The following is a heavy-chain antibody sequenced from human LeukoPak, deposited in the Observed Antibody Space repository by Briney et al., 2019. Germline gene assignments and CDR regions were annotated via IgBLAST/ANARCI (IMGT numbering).Heavy chain of an antibody. CDR2: IYYSGST. CDR1: GGSISTYY. D-gene: IGHD5-18*01. Sequence: SSETLSLTCTVSGGSISTYYWTWIRQPPGKGLEWIGYIYYSGSTNYNPSLKSRVTMSVDTSKNQFSPKLNSVTAADTAVYYCARDRLGLPVDYWGRGTLVTVSS. J-gene: IGHJ4*02. V-gene: IGHV4-59*01. CDR3: ARDRLGLPVDY.